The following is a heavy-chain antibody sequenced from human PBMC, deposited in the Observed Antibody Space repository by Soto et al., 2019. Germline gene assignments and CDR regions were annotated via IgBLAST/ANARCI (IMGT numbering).Heavy chain of an antibody. CDR1: GGTFSSYA. J-gene: IGHJ4*02. Sequence: QVQLVQSGAEVKKPGSSVKVSCKASGGTFSSYAISWVRQAPGQGLEWMGGIIPIFGTANYAQTFQGRVTITADESTSTAYMELSRLRSEDTAVYYCLWRRPTPLNLDYWGQGTLVTVSS. CDR2: IIPIFGTA. V-gene: IGHV1-69*01. D-gene: IGHD1-1*01. CDR3: LWRRPTPLNLDY.